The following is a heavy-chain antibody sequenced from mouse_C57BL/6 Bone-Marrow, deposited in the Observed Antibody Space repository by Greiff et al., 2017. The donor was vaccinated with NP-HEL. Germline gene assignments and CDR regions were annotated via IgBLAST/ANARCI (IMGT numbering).Heavy chain of an antibody. J-gene: IGHJ4*01. V-gene: IGHV1-63*01. Sequence: QVQLQQSGAELVRPGTSVKMSCKASGYTFTNYWIGWAKQRPGHGLEWIGDIYPGGGYPNYNEKFKGKATLTADKSSSTAYMQFSSLTSEDSAIYYCARSGKPYGSSPYYAMDYWGQGTSVTVSS. CDR3: ARSGKPYGSSPYYAMDY. CDR1: GYTFTNYW. D-gene: IGHD1-1*01. CDR2: IYPGGGYP.